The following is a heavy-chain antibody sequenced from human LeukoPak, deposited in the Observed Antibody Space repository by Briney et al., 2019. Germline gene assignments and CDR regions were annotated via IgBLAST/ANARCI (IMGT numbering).Heavy chain of an antibody. CDR1: GYTFTGYY. Sequence: ASAKVSCKASGYTFTGYYMHWVRQAPGQGLEWMGWINPNSGGTNYAQKFQGRATMTRDTSISTAYMELSRLRSDDTAVYYCARSGYGYNWFDPWGQGTLVTVSS. J-gene: IGHJ5*02. CDR3: ARSGYGYNWFDP. D-gene: IGHD5-12*01. V-gene: IGHV1-2*02. CDR2: INPNSGGT.